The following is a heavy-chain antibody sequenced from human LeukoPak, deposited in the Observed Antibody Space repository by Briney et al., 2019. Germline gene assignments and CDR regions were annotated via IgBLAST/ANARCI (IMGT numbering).Heavy chain of an antibody. D-gene: IGHD4-11*01. CDR1: GFTFSNAW. CDR2: IKSKTDGGTT. Sequence: GGSLGLSCAASGFTFSNAWMSWVRQAPGKGLEWVGRIKSKTDGGTTDYAAPVKGRFTISRDDSKNTLYLQMNSLKTEDTAVYYCTTANDAYSDYAEYWGQGTLVTVSS. V-gene: IGHV3-15*01. CDR3: TTANDAYSDYAEY. J-gene: IGHJ4*02.